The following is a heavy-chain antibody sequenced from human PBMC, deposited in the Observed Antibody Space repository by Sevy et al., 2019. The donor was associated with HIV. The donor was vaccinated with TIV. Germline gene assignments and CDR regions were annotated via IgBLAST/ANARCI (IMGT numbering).Heavy chain of an antibody. CDR2: ISGSGGST. D-gene: IGHD3-10*01. CDR3: AKDYYGSGSYYHDAFDI. CDR1: GFTFSSYA. Sequence: GGSLRLSCAASGFTFSSYAMSWVRQAPGKGLEWVSAISGSGGSTYYADSVKGRFTISRDNSKNTLYLQMNSLRAEDTAVYYCAKDYYGSGSYYHDAFDIWGQGPMVTVSS. J-gene: IGHJ3*02. V-gene: IGHV3-23*01.